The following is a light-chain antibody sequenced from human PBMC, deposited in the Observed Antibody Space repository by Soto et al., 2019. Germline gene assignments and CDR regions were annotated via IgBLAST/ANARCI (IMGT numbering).Light chain of an antibody. J-gene: IGKJ1*01. Sequence: EIVLTQSPGALSLSPGERATLSCRASQSVDNNHLAWYHQKPGQAPRLLIYETFRRATGVPDRIRGSGSGTDFTLTISRLEPEDFAVYYCQQHVSSPRTFGQGTKIEIK. V-gene: IGKV3-20*01. CDR1: QSVDNNH. CDR3: QQHVSSPRT. CDR2: ETF.